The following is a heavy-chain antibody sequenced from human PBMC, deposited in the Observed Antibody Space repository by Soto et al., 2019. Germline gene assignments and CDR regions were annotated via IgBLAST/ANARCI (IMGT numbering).Heavy chain of an antibody. D-gene: IGHD5-18*01. V-gene: IGHV1-69*12. Sequence: QVQLVQSGAEVKKPGSSVKVSCKASGGTFSSYAISWVRQAPGQGLEWMGGIIPIFGTANYAQKFQGRVTIXXDXSXNTAYMELSSLRSEDTAVYYCARDGDRYGYEGYFDYWGQGTLVTVSS. J-gene: IGHJ4*02. CDR1: GGTFSSYA. CDR2: IIPIFGTA. CDR3: ARDGDRYGYEGYFDY.